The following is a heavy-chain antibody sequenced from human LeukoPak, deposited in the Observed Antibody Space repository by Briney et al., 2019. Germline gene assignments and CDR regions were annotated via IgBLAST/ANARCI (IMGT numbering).Heavy chain of an antibody. V-gene: IGHV3-48*04. Sequence: GGSLRLSCAASGFTFSSYSMNWVRQAPGKGLEWVSYISSSSSTIYYADSVKGRFTISRDNAKNSLYLQMNNLRAEDTAVYYCARDGVYYDSSGYYRYYFDYWGQGTLVTVSS. J-gene: IGHJ4*02. CDR1: GFTFSSYS. CDR3: ARDGVYYDSSGYYRYYFDY. D-gene: IGHD3-22*01. CDR2: ISSSSSTI.